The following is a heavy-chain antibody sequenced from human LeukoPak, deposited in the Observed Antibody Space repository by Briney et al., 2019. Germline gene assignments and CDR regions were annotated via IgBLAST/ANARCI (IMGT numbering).Heavy chain of an antibody. CDR1: SXX. Sequence: SXXMXWXRXAPXKGLEWVSSISSSSSYIYYADSVKGRFTISRDNAKNSLYLQMNSLRAEDTAVYYCARDQLSIAVAGTIAYWGQGTLVTVSS. J-gene: IGHJ4*02. V-gene: IGHV3-21*01. CDR3: ARDQLSIAVAGTIAY. CDR2: ISSSSSYI. D-gene: IGHD6-19*01.